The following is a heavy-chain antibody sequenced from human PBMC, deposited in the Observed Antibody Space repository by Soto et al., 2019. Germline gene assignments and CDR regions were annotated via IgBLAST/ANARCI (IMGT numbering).Heavy chain of an antibody. V-gene: IGHV1-18*04. CDR1: GYIFTHYG. J-gene: IGHJ4*02. CDR2: TSAYNDDT. CDR3: ARDERATCTGTDCYYFDY. Sequence: QVQLVQSGTEVKEPGASVKVSCKAPGYIFTHYGISWVRQAPVQGLEWIAWTSAYNDDTNYAPKVQDRVTLTTETCSGTTYMELRGLRSDDTAVYYCARDERATCTGTDCYYFDYWGQGTLVSVSS. D-gene: IGHD2-2*01.